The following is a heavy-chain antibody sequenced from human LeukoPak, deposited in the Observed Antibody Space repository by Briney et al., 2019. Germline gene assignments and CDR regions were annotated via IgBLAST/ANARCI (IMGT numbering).Heavy chain of an antibody. V-gene: IGHV1-24*01. CDR1: GYTLTELS. J-gene: IGHJ5*02. CDR3: ATGRGIQLSGLFDP. Sequence: ASVKLSCKVSGYTLTELSMHWVRQAPGKGPEWRGGFDLEGGETIYAQKFQGRVTMTEDTSTDTGYMELSSLRSEDTAVYYCATGRGIQLSGLFDPWGQGTLVTVSS. D-gene: IGHD5-18*01. CDR2: FDLEGGET.